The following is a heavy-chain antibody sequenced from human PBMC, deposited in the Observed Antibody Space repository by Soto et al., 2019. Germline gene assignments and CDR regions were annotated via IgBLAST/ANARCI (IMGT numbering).Heavy chain of an antibody. D-gene: IGHD4-17*01. Sequence: QVQLVESGGGVVQPGRSLRLSCAASGFTFSSYGMHWVRQAPGKGLEWVAVISYGGSNKYYADSVKGRFTISRDNSKNTLYLQMNSLRAEDTAVYYCAKDLSGYGGNSYYYYGMDVWGQGTTVTVSS. V-gene: IGHV3-30*18. CDR1: GFTFSSYG. J-gene: IGHJ6*02. CDR3: AKDLSGYGGNSYYYYGMDV. CDR2: ISYGGSNK.